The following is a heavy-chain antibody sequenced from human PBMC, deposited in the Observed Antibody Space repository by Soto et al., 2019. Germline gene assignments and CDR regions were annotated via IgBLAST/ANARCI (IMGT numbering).Heavy chain of an antibody. D-gene: IGHD3-9*01. CDR1: GDSISSSY. CDR3: SGLYPDYDILTGCQIFGFDF. CDR2: IYYRRST. V-gene: IGHV4-59*01. J-gene: IGHJ3*01. Sequence: QVQLQESGPGLVKPSETLSLTCTVSGDSISSSYWSWIRQSPGKGLEWIGYIYYRRSTNYNASLKRRVTISADPSKNEFSLELRSVTASATAVYYCSGLYPDYDILTGCQIFGFDFWGQGTVVTVSS.